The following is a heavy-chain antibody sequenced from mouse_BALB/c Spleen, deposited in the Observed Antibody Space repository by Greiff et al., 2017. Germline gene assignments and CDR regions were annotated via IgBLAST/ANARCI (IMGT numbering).Heavy chain of an antibody. V-gene: IGHV1-14*01. Sequence: VQLQQSGPELVKPGASVKMSCKASGYTFTSYVMHWVKQKPGQGLEWIGYINPYNDGTKYNEKFKGKATLTSDKSSSTAYMELSSLTSEDSAVYYCAIGLDYEGFAYWGQGTLVTVSA. J-gene: IGHJ3*01. CDR2: INPYNDGT. D-gene: IGHD2-4*01. CDR3: AIGLDYEGFAY. CDR1: GYTFTSYV.